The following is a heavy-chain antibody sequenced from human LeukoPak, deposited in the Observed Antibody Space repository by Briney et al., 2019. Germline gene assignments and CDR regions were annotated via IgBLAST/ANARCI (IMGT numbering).Heavy chain of an antibody. Sequence: GGSLRLSCAASGFTFSSYWMHWVRQTPGKGLVWVSCISADGSVTRYADSVKGRFTISRDNTKSTLYLQMHSLGAEDTAVYYCATAGGDGSRMGFDPWGQGTLVTVSS. J-gene: IGHJ5*02. CDR3: ATAGGDGSRMGFDP. CDR1: GFTFSSYW. D-gene: IGHD2-15*01. CDR2: ISADGSVT. V-gene: IGHV3-74*01.